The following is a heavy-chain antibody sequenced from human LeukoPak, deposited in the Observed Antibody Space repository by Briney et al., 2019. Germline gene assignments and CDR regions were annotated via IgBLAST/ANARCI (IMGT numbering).Heavy chain of an antibody. Sequence: PGGSLGLSCAASGFTFSSYAMSWVRQAPGKGLEWDSAISGSGGSTYYADSVKGRFTISRDNSKNTLYLQMNSLRAEDTAVYYCAKDLDSSSWYGPNWFDPWGQGTLVTVSS. D-gene: IGHD6-13*01. CDR1: GFTFSSYA. CDR2: ISGSGGST. CDR3: AKDLDSSSWYGPNWFDP. J-gene: IGHJ5*02. V-gene: IGHV3-23*01.